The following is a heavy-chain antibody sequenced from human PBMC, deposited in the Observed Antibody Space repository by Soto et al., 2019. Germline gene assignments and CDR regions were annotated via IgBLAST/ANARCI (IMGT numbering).Heavy chain of an antibody. CDR1: GDTFTSYD. CDR3: ARAGWVGLFDP. Sequence: QVQLVQPGAEVKKPGASVKVSCKASGDTFTSYDINWVRQATGQGLEWMGWMNPTNGNTGHAQKFQDRVTMTRNTSRPTAYMELSSLRSEDAAVYYCARAGWVGLFDPWGEGTLVTVSS. CDR2: MNPTNGNT. J-gene: IGHJ5*02. D-gene: IGHD1-1*01. V-gene: IGHV1-8*01.